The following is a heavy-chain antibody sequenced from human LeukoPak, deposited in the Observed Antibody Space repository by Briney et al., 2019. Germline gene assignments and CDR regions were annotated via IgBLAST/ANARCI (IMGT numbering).Heavy chain of an antibody. V-gene: IGHV1-8*01. D-gene: IGHD6-13*01. J-gene: IGHJ6*02. CDR1: GYTFTSYD. CDR2: MNPNNGNT. Sequence: GASVKVPCKASGYTFTSYDINWVRQATGQGLEWMGWMNPNNGNTGYAQKFQGRVTMTRSTSISTAYMELSSLRSEDTAVYYCARLASSSWPLYYYYGMDVWGQGTTATVSS. CDR3: ARLASSSWPLYYYYGMDV.